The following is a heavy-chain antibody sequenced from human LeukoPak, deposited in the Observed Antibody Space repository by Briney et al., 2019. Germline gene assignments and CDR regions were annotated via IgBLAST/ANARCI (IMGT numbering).Heavy chain of an antibody. V-gene: IGHV3-48*03. CDR1: GFTFSSYE. Sequence: GGSLRLSCAASGFTFSSYEMNWVRQAPGKGLEWVSYISSSGSTIYYADSVKGRFTISRDNAKNSPYLQMNSLRAEDTAVYYCAGGDSSGYYPIDYWGQGTLVTVSS. CDR2: ISSSGSTI. D-gene: IGHD3-22*01. J-gene: IGHJ4*02. CDR3: AGGDSSGYYPIDY.